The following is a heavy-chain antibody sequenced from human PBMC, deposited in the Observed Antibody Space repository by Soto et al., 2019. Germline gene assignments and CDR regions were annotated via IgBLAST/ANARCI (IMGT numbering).Heavy chain of an antibody. CDR1: GYTFTAYY. CDR3: ARGDFDSSANYYAGWFDP. CDR2: INPNSGGT. J-gene: IGHJ5*02. D-gene: IGHD3-22*01. V-gene: IGHV1-2*02. Sequence: QVQLVQSGAEVKKPGASVKVSCKASGYTFTAYYMHWLRQAPGQGLEWMGWINPNSGGTKYEQKFQGRVTMTNDTSISTAYMELSRLGSDDTAVYYCARGDFDSSANYYAGWFDPWGQGTLVTVSS.